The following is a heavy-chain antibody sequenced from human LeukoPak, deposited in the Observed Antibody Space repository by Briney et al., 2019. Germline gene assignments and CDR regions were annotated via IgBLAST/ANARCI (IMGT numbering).Heavy chain of an antibody. D-gene: IGHD6-19*01. CDR1: GFSFSAYA. CDR2: IRGNSERT. J-gene: IGHJ4*02. V-gene: IGHV3-23*01. CDR3: AREQSGTRGWYTVDY. Sequence: GGSLRLSCVASGFSFSAYAITWGRQAPGKGMEWVSAIRGNSERTYYADSVRGRFTISRDNSKDTSYLQISSLRVEDTAVYYCAREQSGTRGWYTVDYWGQGTLVAVSS.